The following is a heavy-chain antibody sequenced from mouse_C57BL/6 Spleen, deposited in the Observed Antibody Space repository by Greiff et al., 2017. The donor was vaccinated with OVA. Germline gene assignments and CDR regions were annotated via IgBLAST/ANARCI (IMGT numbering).Heavy chain of an antibody. CDR3: AREDYYRYAMDY. CDR1: GFTFSDYY. CDR2: INYDGSST. V-gene: IGHV5-16*01. Sequence: EVKVVESEGGLVQPGSSMKLSCTASGFTFSDYYMAWVRQVPEKGLEWVANINYDGSSTYYLDSLKSRFIISRDNAKNILYLQMSSLKSEDTATYYCAREDYYRYAMDYWGQGTSVTVSS. D-gene: IGHD1-1*01. J-gene: IGHJ4*01.